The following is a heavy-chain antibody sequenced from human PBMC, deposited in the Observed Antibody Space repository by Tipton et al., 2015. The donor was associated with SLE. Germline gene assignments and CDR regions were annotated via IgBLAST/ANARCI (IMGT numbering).Heavy chain of an antibody. Sequence: SLRLSCAASGFTFSRYAMNWVRQAPGKGLEWVSTISESGGGTFYAESVEGRFTISRDNSRNTLYLQMNSLRADDKAVYYCASRGDPSRPTVDYWGQGTLVIVSA. CDR3: ASRGDPSRPTVDY. D-gene: IGHD6-6*01. CDR1: GFTFSRYA. J-gene: IGHJ4*02. CDR2: ISESGGGT. V-gene: IGHV3-23*01.